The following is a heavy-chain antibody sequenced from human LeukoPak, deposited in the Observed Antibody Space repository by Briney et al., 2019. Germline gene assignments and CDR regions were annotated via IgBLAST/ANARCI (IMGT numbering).Heavy chain of an antibody. CDR2: ISSSSSYI. V-gene: IGHV3-21*01. Sequence: PGGSLRLSCAASGFTFSSYSMNWVRQAPGKGLEWVSSISSSSSYIYYADSVKGRFTISRDNAKNSQYLQMNSLRAEDTAVYYCAREGCSGGSCYSDYWGQGTLVTVSS. D-gene: IGHD2-15*01. CDR3: AREGCSGGSCYSDY. CDR1: GFTFSSYS. J-gene: IGHJ4*02.